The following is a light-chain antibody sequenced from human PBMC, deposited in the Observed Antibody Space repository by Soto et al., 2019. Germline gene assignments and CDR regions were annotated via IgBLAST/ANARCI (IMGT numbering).Light chain of an antibody. CDR2: EVS. CDR1: SSGIRDYNY. V-gene: IGLV2-14*01. CDR3: SSKSPDF. Sequence: QSALTQPASVSGSPGQSITISCTGTSSGIRDYNYVSWYQQLPGNAPKLIMYEVSNRPPGISNRFSGSKSGNTASLTISGLQAEDEADYYCSSKSPDFFGTGTKLTVL. J-gene: IGLJ1*01.